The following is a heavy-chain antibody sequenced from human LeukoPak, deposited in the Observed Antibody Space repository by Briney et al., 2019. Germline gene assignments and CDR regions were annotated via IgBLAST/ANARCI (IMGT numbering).Heavy chain of an antibody. CDR2: ISYDGSNK. Sequence: GRSLRLSCAASGSTFSTYAMHWVRQAPGKGLEWVAVISYDGSNKYYADSVKGRFTISRDNSKNTLSLQMNSLRAEDTAVYYCAGRYYDILTGGREGFDYWGQGTLVTVSS. J-gene: IGHJ4*02. CDR1: GSTFSTYA. V-gene: IGHV3-30*04. D-gene: IGHD3-9*01. CDR3: AGRYYDILTGGREGFDY.